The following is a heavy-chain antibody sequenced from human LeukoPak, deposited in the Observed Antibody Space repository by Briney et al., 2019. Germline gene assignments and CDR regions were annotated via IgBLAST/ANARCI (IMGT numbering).Heavy chain of an antibody. D-gene: IGHD3-10*01. CDR1: GYTFTSYY. Sequence: GASVKVSCKASGYTFTSYYMHWVRQAPEQGLEWMGIINPSGGSTSYAQKFQGRVTMTRDTSTSTVYMELSSLRSEDTAVYYCARSRGQNWFDPWGQGTLVTVSS. CDR2: INPSGGST. V-gene: IGHV1-46*01. J-gene: IGHJ5*02. CDR3: ARSRGQNWFDP.